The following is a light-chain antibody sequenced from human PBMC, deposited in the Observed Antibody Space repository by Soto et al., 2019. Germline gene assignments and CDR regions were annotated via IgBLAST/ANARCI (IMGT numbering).Light chain of an antibody. J-gene: IGKJ4*01. Sequence: DLEMTQSPSSLSASVGDRVTITCRASQSISNYLNWYQHKPGKVPKLLIYAASSLQSGVPTRFSGSGSGTDFTLTISSLQPEDFATYYCQQSYGTPLTFGGGTMVEIK. CDR3: QQSYGTPLT. CDR1: QSISNY. V-gene: IGKV1-39*01. CDR2: AAS.